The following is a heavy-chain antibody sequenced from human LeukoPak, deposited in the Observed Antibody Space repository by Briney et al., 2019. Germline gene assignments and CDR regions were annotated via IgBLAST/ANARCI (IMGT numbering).Heavy chain of an antibody. J-gene: IGHJ4*02. CDR3: ARRYFVSGSYYTDY. CDR2: INPNSGGT. CDR1: GYTFTGYY. V-gene: IGHV1-2*02. D-gene: IGHD3-10*01. Sequence: ASVKVSCKAAGYTFTGYYMHWVRQAPGQGLEWRGWINPNSGGTNYAQKFQGRVTMTRDTSITTAYMELSRLRSDDTAVYYCARRYFVSGSYYTDYWGQGTLVTVSS.